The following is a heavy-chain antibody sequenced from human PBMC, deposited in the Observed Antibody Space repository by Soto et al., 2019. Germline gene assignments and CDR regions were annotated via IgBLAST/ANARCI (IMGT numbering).Heavy chain of an antibody. CDR1: GASVTSDDYY. CDR2: IYHSGST. V-gene: IGHV4-30-4*01. J-gene: IGHJ4*02. D-gene: IGHD3-22*01. CDR3: ARDPIFYYASSGYGGSYFDY. Sequence: SETLSLTCAVSGASVTSDDYYWSWIRQPPGKGLEWIGYIYHSGSTYYNPSLKSRVSISIDPSQNQFSLKLTSLTAADTAVYYCARDPIFYYASSGYGGSYFDYWGQGSRVTVSS.